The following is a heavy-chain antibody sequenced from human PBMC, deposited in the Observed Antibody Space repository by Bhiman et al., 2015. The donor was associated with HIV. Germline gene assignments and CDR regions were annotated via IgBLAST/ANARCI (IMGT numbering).Heavy chain of an antibody. CDR1: GFTFSSYA. V-gene: IGHV3-23*01. D-gene: IGHD6-6*01. CDR2: ISGSSYYI. J-gene: IGHJ5*02. CDR3: ARGSSSSLSAERFDP. Sequence: EVQLLESGGGLVQPGGSLRLSCAASGFTFSSYAMSWVRQAPGKGLEWVSAISGSSYYIYYADSVKGRFTISRDNAKNSLYLQMNSLRAEDTAVYYCARGSSSSLSAERFDPWGQGTLVTVSS.